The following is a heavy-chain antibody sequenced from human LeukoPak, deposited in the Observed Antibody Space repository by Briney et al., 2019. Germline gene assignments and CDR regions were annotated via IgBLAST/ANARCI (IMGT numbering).Heavy chain of an antibody. CDR3: ARGNNPYYFDY. Sequence: KPSETLSLTCTVSGGSINSGDYYWSWIRQPPGKGLEWIGYIYYSGNSFYNPSLKSRVTISVDTSKNHVSLNLSSVTAPDTAVYYCARGNNPYYFDYWGQGTLVTVSS. D-gene: IGHD2/OR15-2a*01. CDR2: IYYSGNS. J-gene: IGHJ4*02. V-gene: IGHV4-30-4*08. CDR1: GGSINSGDYY.